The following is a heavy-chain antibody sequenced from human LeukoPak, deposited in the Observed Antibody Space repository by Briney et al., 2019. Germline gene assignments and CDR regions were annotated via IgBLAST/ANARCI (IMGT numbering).Heavy chain of an antibody. J-gene: IGHJ6*03. D-gene: IGHD4-17*01. CDR3: AKSSGYGDYGYYYYYMDV. V-gene: IGHV3-21*04. CDR2: ISTSSSYI. Sequence: PGGSLRLSCAASGFTFSSYNMNWVRQAPGKGLEWVSFISTSSSYIYYADSVKGRFTISRHSAKNSLYLEMNSLRAEDTAVYYCAKSSGYGDYGYYYYYMDVWGKGTTVTISS. CDR1: GFTFSSYN.